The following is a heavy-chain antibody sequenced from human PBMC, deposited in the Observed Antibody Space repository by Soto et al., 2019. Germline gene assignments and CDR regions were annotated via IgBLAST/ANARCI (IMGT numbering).Heavy chain of an antibody. J-gene: IGHJ5*02. CDR1: GGSISSGGYS. V-gene: IGHV4-30-2*01. Sequence: KPSETLSLTCAVSGGSISSGGYSWRWIRQPPGKGLEWIGYIYHSGNTYYNPSLKSRVTISVDKPNNQFSLKLSSMTGADTAVYYCATRPPQIVVTLLPFPSWGQGTPVTVSS. CDR3: ATRPPQIVVTLLPFPS. CDR2: IYHSGNT. D-gene: IGHD2-15*01.